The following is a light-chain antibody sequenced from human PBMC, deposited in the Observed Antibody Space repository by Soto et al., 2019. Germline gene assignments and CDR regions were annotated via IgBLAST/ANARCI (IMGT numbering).Light chain of an antibody. Sequence: DIQMTQSPSSLSAAVGDRVTITCRASQNIGTYSNWYQQKPGKGPKLLICAASSLQSGVPSRFSGSGSGTDFTLNISSLQPEDFETYQCQQSYTTPLTFGGGTKVDIK. CDR2: AAS. J-gene: IGKJ4*01. CDR3: QQSYTTPLT. V-gene: IGKV1-39*01. CDR1: QNIGTY.